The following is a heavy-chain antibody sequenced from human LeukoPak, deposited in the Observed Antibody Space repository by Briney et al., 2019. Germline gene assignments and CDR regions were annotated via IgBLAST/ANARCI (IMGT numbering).Heavy chain of an antibody. CDR1: GFTFGDYA. CDR2: IRSKAYGGTT. Sequence: GGSLRLSCTASGFTFGDYAMSWVRQAPGKGLEWVGFIRSKAYGGTTQYAASVKGRFSISRDDSKSIAYLQMSSLKTEDTAVYYCTRVRSGNDFGYWGQGTLVTVSS. D-gene: IGHD3-10*01. V-gene: IGHV3-49*04. J-gene: IGHJ4*02. CDR3: TRVRSGNDFGY.